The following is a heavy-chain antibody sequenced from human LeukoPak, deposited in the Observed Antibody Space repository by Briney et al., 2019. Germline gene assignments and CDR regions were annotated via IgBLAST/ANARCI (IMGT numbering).Heavy chain of an antibody. CDR1: GFTFSSYW. CDR3: ARCGYCSGGDCSLSCPDF. V-gene: IGHV3-74*01. D-gene: IGHD2-21*02. Sequence: PGGSLRLSCAASGFTFSSYWMHWVRQAPGKGLVWASRIKTDGTSTYHVDSVKGRFTISRDNAKNTLYLQLNSLRVEDTAVYYCARCGYCSGGDCSLSCPDFWGQGTLVTVSS. CDR2: IKTDGTST. J-gene: IGHJ4*02.